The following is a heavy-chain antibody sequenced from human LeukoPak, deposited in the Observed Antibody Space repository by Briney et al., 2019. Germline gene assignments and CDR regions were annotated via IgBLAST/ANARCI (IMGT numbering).Heavy chain of an antibody. CDR3: ARAPGLVSYSDSSGYYYSGDFXY. CDR1: GYTFTSYD. V-gene: IGHV1-8*01. CDR2: MNPNSGNT. J-gene: IGHJ4*02. Sequence: GASVKVSCKASGYTFTSYDINRVRQATGQGLEWMGWMNPNSGNTGYAQNFQCRVTMTRNTSISTPYMELSSLRSEDTAMYYCARAPGLVSYSDSSGYYYSGDFXYXXQGTXVTVSX. D-gene: IGHD3-22*01.